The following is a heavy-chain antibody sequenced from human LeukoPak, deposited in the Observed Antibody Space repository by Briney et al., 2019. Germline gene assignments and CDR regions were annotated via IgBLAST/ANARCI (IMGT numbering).Heavy chain of an antibody. V-gene: IGHV4-59*01. J-gene: IGHJ4*02. CDR2: IYYSGST. D-gene: IGHD3-3*02. Sequence: PSETLSLTCTVSGGSISTYSWTWIRQPPGKGLEWIGNIYYSGSTNYNPSLKSRVTISIDTSKNQFSLKVSSVTAADTAVYYCARSSTGSYFDYWGQGTLVTVSS. CDR3: ARSSTGSYFDY. CDR1: GGSISTYS.